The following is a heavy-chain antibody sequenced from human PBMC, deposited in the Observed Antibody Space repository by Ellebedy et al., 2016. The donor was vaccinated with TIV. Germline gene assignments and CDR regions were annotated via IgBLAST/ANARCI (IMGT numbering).Heavy chain of an antibody. J-gene: IGHJ4*02. CDR3: ARDGEGGPYDY. D-gene: IGHD3-10*01. Sequence: GESLKISCAASGFTVSSKYMSWVRQAPGKGLEWVSVIYSHGSTYHADSVKGRFTISRDNSKNTLYLQMNSLSAEDTAVYYCARDGEGGPYDYWGQGTLVTVSS. V-gene: IGHV3-53*01. CDR2: IYSHGST. CDR1: GFTVSSKY.